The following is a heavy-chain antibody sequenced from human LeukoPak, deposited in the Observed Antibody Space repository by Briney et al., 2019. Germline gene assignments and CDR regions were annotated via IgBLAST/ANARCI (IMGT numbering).Heavy chain of an antibody. CDR2: FDPEDGET. D-gene: IGHD2-8*01. Sequence: ASVKVSCKVSGYTLTELSMHWVRQAPGKWLEWMGGFDPEDGETIYAQKFQGRVTMTEDTSTDTAYMELSSLRSEDTAVYYCATASSNIVLMVYRYFDLWGRGTLVTVSS. J-gene: IGHJ2*01. CDR1: GYTLTELS. CDR3: ATASSNIVLMVYRYFDL. V-gene: IGHV1-24*01.